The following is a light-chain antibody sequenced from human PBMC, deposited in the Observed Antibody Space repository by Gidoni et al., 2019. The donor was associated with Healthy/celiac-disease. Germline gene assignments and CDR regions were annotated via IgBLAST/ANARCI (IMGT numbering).Light chain of an antibody. CDR2: GAS. CDR3: QQYNNWPPRT. CDR1: QRVRSN. Sequence: EIVMTQSPATLSVSPGERATLSCRASQRVRSNLAWYQQKPGQAPRLLIYGASTRATGIPARFSGSGSGTEFTLTISSLQSEDFAVYYCQQYNNWPPRTFGQGTKLEIK. J-gene: IGKJ2*01. V-gene: IGKV3-15*01.